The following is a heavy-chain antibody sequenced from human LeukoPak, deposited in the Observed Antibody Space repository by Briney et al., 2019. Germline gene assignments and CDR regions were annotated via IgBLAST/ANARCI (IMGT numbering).Heavy chain of an antibody. CDR2: IFPDDSDT. J-gene: IGHJ4*02. V-gene: IGHV5-51*01. Sequence: GESLKISCKGSGYNFAHDWIGWGRQLPGKGLEWMGIIFPDDSDTIYSPSFQGHVTISADKSINTAYLQWSDLKASDSAMYYCARQESEMTTPANRYFDLWGQGTLITVSS. CDR1: GYNFAHDW. CDR3: ARQESEMTTPANRYFDL. D-gene: IGHD2-15*01.